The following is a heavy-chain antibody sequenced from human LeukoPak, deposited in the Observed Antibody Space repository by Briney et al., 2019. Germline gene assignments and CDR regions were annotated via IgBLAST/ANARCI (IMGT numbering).Heavy chain of an antibody. V-gene: IGHV4-59*08. CDR2: IYYSGST. D-gene: IGHD2-2*02. J-gene: IGHJ4*02. CDR1: GGSISSYY. CDR3: ARGGYCSSTSCYKARTVDY. Sequence: PSETLSPTCTVSGGSISSYYWSWIRQPPGKGLEWIGYIYYSGSTNYNPSLKSRVTISVDTSKNQFSLKLSSVTAADTAVYYCARGGYCSSTSCYKARTVDYWGQGTLVTVSS.